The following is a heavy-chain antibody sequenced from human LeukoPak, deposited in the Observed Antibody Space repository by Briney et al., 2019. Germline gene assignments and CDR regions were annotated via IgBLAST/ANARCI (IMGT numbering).Heavy chain of an antibody. D-gene: IGHD3-9*01. CDR1: EFTFTSYE. V-gene: IGHV3-15*01. Sequence: GGSLRLSCAASEFTFTSYELNWVRQAPGEGLEWVGRIKSKAEGGTTDHAAPVKGRFTISRDDSKNTLYLQMNSLKIEDTAVYYCTPLTGPFDYWGQGTLVTVSS. CDR3: TPLTGPFDY. J-gene: IGHJ4*02. CDR2: IKSKAEGGTT.